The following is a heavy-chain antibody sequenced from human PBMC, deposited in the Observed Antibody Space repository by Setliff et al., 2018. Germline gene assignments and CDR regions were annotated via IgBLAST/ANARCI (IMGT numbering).Heavy chain of an antibody. CDR3: ARDNTMVGATDY. CDR1: GGSISSGTYY. J-gene: IGHJ4*02. Sequence: SETLSLTCTVSGGSISSGTYYWSWIRQPAGKGLEWIGRLHTSGSTNYNPSLTSRVSISVDTSKNQFSLRLRSVTAADTAVYFCARDNTMVGATDYWGLGTLVTVSS. V-gene: IGHV4-61*02. D-gene: IGHD1-26*01. CDR2: LHTSGST.